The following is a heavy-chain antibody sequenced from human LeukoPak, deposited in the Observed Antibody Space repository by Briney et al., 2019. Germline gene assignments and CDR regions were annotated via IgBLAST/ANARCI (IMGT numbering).Heavy chain of an antibody. D-gene: IGHD4-11*01. CDR1: GFTFSDYY. J-gene: IGHJ4*02. Sequence: GGSLRLSCAASGFTFSDYYMTWIRQAPGKGLEWVSYISDTGSSTYYADSVKGRFTISRDNAKNSLFLRMNSLRAEDTALYYCARWYSNYVSSWGQGTLVTVSS. V-gene: IGHV3-11*04. CDR2: ISDTGSST. CDR3: ARWYSNYVSS.